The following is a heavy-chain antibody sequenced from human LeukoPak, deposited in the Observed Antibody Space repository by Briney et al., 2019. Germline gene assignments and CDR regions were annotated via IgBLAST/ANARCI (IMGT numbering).Heavy chain of an antibody. V-gene: IGHV1-18*01. CDR2: ISAYNGNT. CDR3: ARVCRGVAARAWWFDP. CDR1: GYTFTSYG. D-gene: IGHD6-6*01. Sequence: ASVKVSCKASGYTFTSYGISWVRQAPGQGLEWMGWISAYNGNTNYAQKLQGRVTMTTDTSTSTAYMELRSLRSDDTAVYYCARVCRGVAARAWWFDPWGQGTLVTVSS. J-gene: IGHJ5*02.